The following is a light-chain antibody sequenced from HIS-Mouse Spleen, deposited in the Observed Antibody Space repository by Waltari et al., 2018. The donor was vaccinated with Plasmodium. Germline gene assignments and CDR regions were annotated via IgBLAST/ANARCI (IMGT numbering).Light chain of an antibody. CDR1: SSDVGSYNL. Sequence: QSALTQPASVSGSPGQSITISCTGTSSDVGSYNLVSWYPQHPGKAPKLMIYEGSKRPSRVSNRFAGSKSGNTASLTIAGLQAEDEADYYGCSYAGSSTFVVFGGGTKLTVL. V-gene: IGLV2-23*03. CDR3: CSYAGSSTFVV. J-gene: IGLJ2*01. CDR2: EGS.